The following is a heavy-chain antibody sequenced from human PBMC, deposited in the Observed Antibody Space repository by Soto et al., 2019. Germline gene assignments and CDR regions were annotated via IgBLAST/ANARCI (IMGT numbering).Heavy chain of an antibody. CDR1: GGTFSSYA. V-gene: IGHV1-69*13. CDR2: IIPIFGTA. CDR3: ARGRGSCLDCWFDP. J-gene: IGHJ5*02. Sequence: ASVKVSCKASGGTFSSYAISWVRQAPGQGLEWMGGIIPIFGTANYAQKFQGRVTITADESTSTAYMELSSLRSEDTAVYYCARGRGSCLDCWFDPWGQGTLVTVSS. D-gene: IGHD2-15*01.